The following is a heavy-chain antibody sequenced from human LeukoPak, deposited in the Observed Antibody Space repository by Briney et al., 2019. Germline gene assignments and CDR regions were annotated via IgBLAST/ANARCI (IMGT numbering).Heavy chain of an antibody. CDR1: GYTFTGYY. V-gene: IGHV1-2*02. CDR2: INPNSGGT. Sequence: ASVKGSCKASGYTFTGYYMHWVRQAPGQGLEWMGWINPNSGGTNYAQKFQGRVTMTRDTSISTAYMELSRLRSDDTAVYYCAREAEMATSFDYWGQGTLVTVSS. CDR3: AREAEMATSFDY. D-gene: IGHD5-24*01. J-gene: IGHJ4*02.